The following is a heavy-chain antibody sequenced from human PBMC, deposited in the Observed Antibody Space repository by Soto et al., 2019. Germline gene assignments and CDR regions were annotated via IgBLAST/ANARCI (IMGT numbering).Heavy chain of an antibody. CDR1: GYSFTSYW. V-gene: IGHV5-51*01. CDR3: ARNLVGYCSSTSCPNKYYYYYGMDV. J-gene: IGHJ6*02. D-gene: IGHD2-2*01. Sequence: GESLKISCNGSGYSFTSYWIGWVRQMPGKGLEWMGIIYPGDSDTRYSPSFQGQVTISADKSISTAYLQWSSLKASDTAMYYCARNLVGYCSSTSCPNKYYYYYGMDVWGQGTTVTVSS. CDR2: IYPGDSDT.